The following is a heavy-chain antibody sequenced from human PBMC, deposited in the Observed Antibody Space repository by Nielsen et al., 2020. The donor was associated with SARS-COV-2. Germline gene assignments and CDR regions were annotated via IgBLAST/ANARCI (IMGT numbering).Heavy chain of an antibody. D-gene: IGHD3-3*01. J-gene: IGHJ4*02. CDR2: IQSNSAYL. CDR1: GFTFSTYD. Sequence: GGSLRLSCEASGFTFSTYDMTWVRQAPGKGLEWVSSIQSNSAYLDYTNSVKGRFTISRDNSKNTLYLQMNSLRAEDTAVYYCARARTDFWSGYYNDYWGQGTLVTVSS. CDR3: ARARTDFWSGYYNDY. V-gene: IGHV3-21*01.